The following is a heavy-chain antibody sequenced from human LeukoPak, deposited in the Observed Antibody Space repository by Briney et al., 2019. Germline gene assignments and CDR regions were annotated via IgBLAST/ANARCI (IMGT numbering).Heavy chain of an antibody. J-gene: IGHJ4*02. CDR2: IRYDGSNK. D-gene: IGHD2-2*01. CDR1: GFTFSSYN. CDR3: ANPSPGSTSWPYFDY. Sequence: GGSLRLSCAASGFTFSSYNMHWVRQAPGKGLEWVAFIRYDGSNKYYADSVKGRFTISRDNSKNTLYLQMNSLRAEDTAVYYCANPSPGSTSWPYFDYWGQGTLVTVSS. V-gene: IGHV3-30*02.